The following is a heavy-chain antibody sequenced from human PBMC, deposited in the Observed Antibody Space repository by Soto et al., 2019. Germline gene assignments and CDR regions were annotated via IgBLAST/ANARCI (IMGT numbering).Heavy chain of an antibody. D-gene: IGHD3-3*01. J-gene: IGHJ4*02. CDR1: GGTFSSYA. Sequence: ASVKVSCKASGGTFSSYAISWVRQAPGQGLEWMGGIIPIFGTANYAQKFQGRVTITADESTSTAYMELSSLRSEDTAVYYCARLAYDFWSGSQPNPIFDYWGQGTLVTVSS. V-gene: IGHV1-69*13. CDR2: IIPIFGTA. CDR3: ARLAYDFWSGSQPNPIFDY.